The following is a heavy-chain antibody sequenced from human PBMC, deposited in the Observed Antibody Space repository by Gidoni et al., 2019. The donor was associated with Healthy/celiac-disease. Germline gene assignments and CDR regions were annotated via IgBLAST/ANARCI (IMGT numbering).Heavy chain of an antibody. CDR2: INHSGST. CDR3: ARETDEGSY. J-gene: IGHJ4*02. CDR1: GGSFSGYY. D-gene: IGHD2-21*02. V-gene: IGHV4-34*01. Sequence: QVQLQQWGAGLLKPSETLSLTCAVYGGSFSGYYWSWIRQPPGKGREWIGEINHSGSTNYNPSLKSRVPISVDTSKNQFSLKLSSVTAADTAVYYCARETDEGSYWGQGTLVTVSS.